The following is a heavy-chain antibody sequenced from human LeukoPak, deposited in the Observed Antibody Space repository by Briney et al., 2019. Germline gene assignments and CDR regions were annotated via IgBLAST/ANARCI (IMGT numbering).Heavy chain of an antibody. CDR1: GFTFSDYY. V-gene: IGHV3-53*01. J-gene: IGHJ3*02. Sequence: GGSLRLSCAASGFTFSDYYMSWIRQAPGKGLEWVSVIYSGGSTYYADSVKGRFTISRDNSKNTLYLQMNSLRAEDTAVYYCARDRLTDDAFDIWGQGTMVTVSS. CDR2: IYSGGST. CDR3: ARDRLTDDAFDI.